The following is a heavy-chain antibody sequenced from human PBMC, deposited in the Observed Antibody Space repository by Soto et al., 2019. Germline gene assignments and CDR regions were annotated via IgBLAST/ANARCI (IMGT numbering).Heavy chain of an antibody. Sequence: PSETLSLTCTVSGGSVNSDSHYWSWIRQPPGKGLEWIACIYHSGSANYNPSLKSRVTISVDTSKNQFSLKLSSVTAADTAVYYCARNQPGKTPDYWGQGTLVTVSS. CDR3: ARNQPGKTPDY. V-gene: IGHV4-61*01. CDR2: IYHSGSA. CDR1: GGSVNSDSHY. J-gene: IGHJ4*02.